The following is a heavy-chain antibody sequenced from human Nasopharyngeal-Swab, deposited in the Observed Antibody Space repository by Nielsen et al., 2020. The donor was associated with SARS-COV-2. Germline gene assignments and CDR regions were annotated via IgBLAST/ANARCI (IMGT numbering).Heavy chain of an antibody. V-gene: IGHV4-61*01. CDR3: ARVRGSGSYGDGWYFDL. Sequence: SETLSLTCTVSGGSVSSGSYYWSWIRQPPGKGLERIGYIYYSGSTNYNPSLKSRVTISVDTSKNQFSLKLSSVTAADTAVYYCARVRGSGSYGDGWYFDLWGRGTLVTVSS. CDR1: GGSVSSGSYY. D-gene: IGHD1-26*01. J-gene: IGHJ2*01. CDR2: IYYSGST.